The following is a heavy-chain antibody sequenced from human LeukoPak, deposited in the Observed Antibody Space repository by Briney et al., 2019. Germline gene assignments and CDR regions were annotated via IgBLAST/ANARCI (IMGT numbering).Heavy chain of an antibody. D-gene: IGHD1-26*01. Sequence: SETLSLTCTVSGYSISSGYYWGWIRQPPGKGLEWIGSIYHSGSTYYNPSLKSRVTISVDTSKNQLSLRLSSVTAADTAVYYCVSHSGSYYGSARNWFDPWGQGALVTVSS. CDR1: GYSISSGYY. CDR3: VSHSGSYYGSARNWFDP. CDR2: IYHSGST. V-gene: IGHV4-38-2*02. J-gene: IGHJ5*02.